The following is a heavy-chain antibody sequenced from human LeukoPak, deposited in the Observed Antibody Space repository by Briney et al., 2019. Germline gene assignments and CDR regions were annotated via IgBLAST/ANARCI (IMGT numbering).Heavy chain of an antibody. D-gene: IGHD3-10*01. Sequence: ASVKVSCKASGYSFSSHDINWVRQATGQGLEWMGWMNPNSGNTGYAQKFQGRVTMTRNTSISTAYMELSSLRSEDTAVYYCARGRATPYGAGRRIWFDPWGQGTLVTVSS. CDR2: MNPNSGNT. CDR1: GYSFSSHD. J-gene: IGHJ5*02. V-gene: IGHV1-8*01. CDR3: ARGRATPYGAGRRIWFDP.